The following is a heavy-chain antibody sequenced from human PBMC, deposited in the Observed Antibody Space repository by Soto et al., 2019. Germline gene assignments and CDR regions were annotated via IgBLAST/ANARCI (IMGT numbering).Heavy chain of an antibody. D-gene: IGHD3-10*01. CDR3: ARGNQYYYGSGSYYNNWFDP. J-gene: IGHJ5*02. CDR2: INHSGST. V-gene: IGHV4-34*01. Sequence: SEALSLTCAVYGGSFSGYYWSWIRQPPGKGLEWIGEINHSGSTNYNPSLKSRVTISVDTSKNQFSLKLSSVTAADTAVYYCARGNQYYYGSGSYYNNWFDPWGQGTLVTVSS. CDR1: GGSFSGYY.